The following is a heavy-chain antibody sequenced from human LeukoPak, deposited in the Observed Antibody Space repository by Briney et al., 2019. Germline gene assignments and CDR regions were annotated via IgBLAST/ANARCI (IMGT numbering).Heavy chain of an antibody. V-gene: IGHV1-46*01. Sequence: ASVKVSCKASGYTFTSYYMHWVRQAPGQGLEWMGIINPSGGSTSYAQKFQGRVTMTRDTSTSTVYMELSNLRSEDTAVYYCARRRKVGDGYNYFDYWGQGTLVTVSS. J-gene: IGHJ4*02. CDR3: ARRRKVGDGYNYFDY. CDR1: GYTFTSYY. D-gene: IGHD5-24*01. CDR2: INPSGGST.